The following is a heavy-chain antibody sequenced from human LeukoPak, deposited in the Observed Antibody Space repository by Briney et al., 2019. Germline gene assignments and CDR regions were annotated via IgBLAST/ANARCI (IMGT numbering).Heavy chain of an antibody. D-gene: IGHD1-26*01. Sequence: ASVKVSCKASGYTFTSYGISWVRQAPGQGLEWMGWISAYNGNTNYAQKFQGRVTITRNTSISTAYMELSSLRSEDKAVYYCARGREWELVYYYYYMVVRGKGATVAVSS. J-gene: IGHJ6*03. CDR2: ISAYNGNT. CDR1: GYTFTSYG. CDR3: ARGREWELVYYYYYMVV. V-gene: IGHV1-18*01.